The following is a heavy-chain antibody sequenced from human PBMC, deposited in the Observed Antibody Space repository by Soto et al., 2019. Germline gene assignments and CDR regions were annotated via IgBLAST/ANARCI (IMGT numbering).Heavy chain of an antibody. CDR3: ARQAGDDYLDF. CDR1: GGSISSYY. V-gene: IGHV4-59*08. Sequence: QVQLQESGPGMVKPSETLSLTCTVSGGSISSYYWSWIRQPPGKGLEWIGYVYYSGSTNYIPALTSRVTISVDTSKNQLSQKLGYVTAADTAVYYCARQAGDDYLDFWGQGTLVTVSS. CDR2: VYYSGST. J-gene: IGHJ4*02. D-gene: IGHD3-16*01.